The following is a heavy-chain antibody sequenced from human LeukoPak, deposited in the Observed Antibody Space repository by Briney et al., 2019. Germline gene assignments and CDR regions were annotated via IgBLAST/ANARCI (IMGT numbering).Heavy chain of an antibody. Sequence: PGGSLRLSCVASGFTFDDYGMSWVRQVPGKGLEWVSGIVRNGGGTGYADSVKGRFTISRDNAENSLYLKMNSLRADDTALYYCVRGFRGGPFDYWGQGTLVTVSS. CDR3: VRGFRGGPFDY. D-gene: IGHD3-10*01. V-gene: IGHV3-20*04. CDR2: IVRNGGGT. J-gene: IGHJ4*02. CDR1: GFTFDDYG.